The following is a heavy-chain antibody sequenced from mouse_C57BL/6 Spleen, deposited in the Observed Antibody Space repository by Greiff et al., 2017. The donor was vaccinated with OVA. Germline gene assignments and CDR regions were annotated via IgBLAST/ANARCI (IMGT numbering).Heavy chain of an antibody. CDR1: GYTFTDYE. Sequence: VKLMESGAELVRPGASVTLSCKASGYTFTDYEMHWVKQTPVHGLEWIGAIDPETGGTAYNQKFKGKAILTADKSSSTAYMELRSLTSEDSAVYYCTRWDPFDYWGQGTTLTVSS. CDR2: IDPETGGT. J-gene: IGHJ2*01. V-gene: IGHV1-15*01. D-gene: IGHD4-1*01. CDR3: TRWDPFDY.